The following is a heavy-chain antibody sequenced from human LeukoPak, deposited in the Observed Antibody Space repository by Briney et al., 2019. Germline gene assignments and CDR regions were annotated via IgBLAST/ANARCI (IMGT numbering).Heavy chain of an antibody. V-gene: IGHV4-39*07. CDR3: ARDVAGTGFDI. D-gene: IGHD6-19*01. CDR2: IYYSGST. Sequence: SETLSLTCTVSGGSISSSSYYWGWIRQPPGKGLEWIGSIYYSGSTYYNPSLKSRVTISVDTSKNQFSLKLSSVTAADTAVYYCARDVAGTGFDIWGQGTMVTVSS. CDR1: GGSISSSSYY. J-gene: IGHJ3*02.